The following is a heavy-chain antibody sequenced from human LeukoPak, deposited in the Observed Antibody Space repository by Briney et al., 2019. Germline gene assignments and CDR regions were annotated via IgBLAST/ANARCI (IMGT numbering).Heavy chain of an antibody. CDR2: IIPIFGTA. Sequence: SVKVSCKASGGTFSSHAISWVRQAPGQGLEWMGGIIPIFGTANYAQKFQGRVTITADESTSTAYMELSSLRSEDTAVYYCASRAGYCSSTSCYTGWFDPWGQGTLVTVSS. V-gene: IGHV1-69*13. CDR1: GGTFSSHA. CDR3: ASRAGYCSSTSCYTGWFDP. J-gene: IGHJ5*02. D-gene: IGHD2-2*02.